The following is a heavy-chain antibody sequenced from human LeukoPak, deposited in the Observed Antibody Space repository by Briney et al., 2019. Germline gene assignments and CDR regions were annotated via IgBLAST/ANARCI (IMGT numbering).Heavy chain of an antibody. V-gene: IGHV4-59*01. CDR3: AREAPGSGAIDY. J-gene: IGHJ4*02. CDR2: IYYTGTT. CDR1: GGSISSYY. Sequence: SETLSLTCTVSGGSISSYYWTWIRQPPGKGLEWIGYIYYTGTTNYNPSLKSRVTLSIDTSKNQFSLKVTSVAAADTAVYYCAREAPGSGAIDYWGKGTLVTVSS. D-gene: IGHD1-14*01.